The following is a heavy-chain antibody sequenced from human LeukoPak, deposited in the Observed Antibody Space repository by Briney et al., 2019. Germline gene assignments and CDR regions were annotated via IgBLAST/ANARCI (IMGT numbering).Heavy chain of an antibody. Sequence: PGRSLRLSCAASGFTFSSYGMRWVRQAPGKGLEWVAVISYDGSNKYYADSVKGRFTISRDNSKNTLYLQMTSLRAEDTAVYYCAKARYYDSSGYYADYWGQGTLVTVSS. J-gene: IGHJ4*02. CDR3: AKARYYDSSGYYADY. CDR2: ISYDGSNK. V-gene: IGHV3-30*18. CDR1: GFTFSSYG. D-gene: IGHD3-22*01.